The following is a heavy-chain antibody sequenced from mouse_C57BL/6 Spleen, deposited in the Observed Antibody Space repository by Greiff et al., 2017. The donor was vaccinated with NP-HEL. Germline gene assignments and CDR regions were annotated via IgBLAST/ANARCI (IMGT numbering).Heavy chain of an antibody. CDR1: GFNIKDYY. D-gene: IGHD1-1*01. CDR3: ASHYYGSSLYAMDY. J-gene: IGHJ4*01. Sequence: VQLQQSGAELVKPGASVKLSCTASGFNIKDYYMHWVKQRTEQGLEWIGRIDPEDGETKYAPKFPGKATITADTSSNTAYLQLSILTSEDTAVYYCASHYYGSSLYAMDYWGQGTSVTVSS. CDR2: IDPEDGET. V-gene: IGHV14-2*01.